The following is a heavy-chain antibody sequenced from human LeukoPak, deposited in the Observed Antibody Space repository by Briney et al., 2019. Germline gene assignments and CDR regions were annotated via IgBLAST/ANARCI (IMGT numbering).Heavy chain of an antibody. V-gene: IGHV3-30*04. J-gene: IGHJ4*02. CDR1: GFIFSSYA. CDR3: VRLYDDYTNGHFDS. CDR2: ISYDGSDK. D-gene: IGHD4-11*01. Sequence: GRSLRLSCAASGFIFSSYAMHWVRQAPGKGLEWVAVISYDGSDKYCAESVKGRFTFSRDNSNNTLYLQMNSLRAEDTAVYYCVRLYDDYTNGHFDSWGQGTLVTVSS.